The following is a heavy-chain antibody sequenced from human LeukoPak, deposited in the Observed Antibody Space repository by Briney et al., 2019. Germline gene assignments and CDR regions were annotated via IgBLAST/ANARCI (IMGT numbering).Heavy chain of an antibody. J-gene: IGHJ2*01. CDR1: GDSISSSSYY. Sequence: SETLSLTCTVSGDSISSSSYYWGWIRQPPGKGLEWIGSIYYSGSTYYNPSLKSRVTISVDTSKNQFSLKLSSVTAADTAVYYCARAQRDYGGNAPAGWYFDLWGRGTLVTVSS. D-gene: IGHD4-23*01. V-gene: IGHV4-39*07. CDR3: ARAQRDYGGNAPAGWYFDL. CDR2: IYYSGST.